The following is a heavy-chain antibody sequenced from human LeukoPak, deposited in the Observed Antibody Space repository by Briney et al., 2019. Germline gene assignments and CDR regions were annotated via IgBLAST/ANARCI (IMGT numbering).Heavy chain of an antibody. V-gene: IGHV4-59*01. Sequence: SETLSLTCTVSGGSISSYYWSWIRQPPGKGLEWIGCIYYSGSTNYNPSLKSRVTISVDTSKNQFSLKLSSVTAADTAVYYCARDNRRGAYSGYFDYWGQGTLVTVSS. CDR1: GGSISSYY. CDR3: ARDNRRGAYSGYFDY. J-gene: IGHJ4*02. D-gene: IGHD1-26*01. CDR2: IYYSGST.